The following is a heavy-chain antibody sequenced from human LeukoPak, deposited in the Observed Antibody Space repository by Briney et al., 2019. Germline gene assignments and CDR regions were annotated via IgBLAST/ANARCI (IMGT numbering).Heavy chain of an antibody. V-gene: IGHV3-23*01. CDR3: AKGPPRLWLYLVDY. D-gene: IGHD5-18*01. CDR2: ISGSGGST. CDR1: GFTFSSYA. J-gene: IGHJ4*02. Sequence: GGSLRLSCAASGFTFSSYAMSWVRQAPGEGLEWVSAISGSGGSTYYADSVKGRFTISRDNSKNTLYLQMNSLRAEDTAVYYCAKGPPRLWLYLVDYWGQGTLVTVSS.